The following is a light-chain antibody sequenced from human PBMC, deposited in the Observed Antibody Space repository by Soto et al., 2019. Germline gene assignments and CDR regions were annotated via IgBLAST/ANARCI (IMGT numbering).Light chain of an antibody. CDR3: SSYAGSSNV. V-gene: IGLV2-8*01. J-gene: IGLJ1*01. CDR1: SSDVGGYNY. Sequence: QSVLTQPPSASGSPGQAVAISCTGTSSDVGGYNYVSWYQQHPGKAPKLMIYEVNKRPSGVPDRFSGSKSGNTASLTVSRLQAEDEADYYCSSYAGSSNVFGTGTKGTVL. CDR2: EVN.